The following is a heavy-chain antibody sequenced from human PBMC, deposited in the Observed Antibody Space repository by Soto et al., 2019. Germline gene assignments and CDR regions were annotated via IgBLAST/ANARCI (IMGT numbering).Heavy chain of an antibody. CDR3: AVAVDGRTAIGY. CDR1: AVTLSTYW. Sequence: PRQSLRLSNAASAVTLSTYWMHGVRQPPEKELVWVSRINSDGSSTSYADSVKGRFTISRDNAKNTVYLQMNSLRAEDTAVYYCAVAVDGRTAIGYWGQGTLVTVSS. J-gene: IGHJ4*02. CDR2: INSDGSST. V-gene: IGHV3-74*01. D-gene: IGHD6-19*01.